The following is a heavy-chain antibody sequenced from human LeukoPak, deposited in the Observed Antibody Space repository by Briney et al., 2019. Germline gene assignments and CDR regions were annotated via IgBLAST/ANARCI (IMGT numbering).Heavy chain of an antibody. D-gene: IGHD1-14*01. J-gene: IGHJ4*02. CDR2: IYYSGST. CDR1: GGSISSSSYY. Sequence: SETLSLTCTVSGGSISSSSYYWGWIRQPPGKGLEWIGSIYYSGSTYYNPSLKSRVTISVDTSKNQFSLKLSSVTAADAAVYYCARGLGDLYPEFDYWGQGTLVTVSS. CDR3: ARGLGDLYPEFDY. V-gene: IGHV4-39*01.